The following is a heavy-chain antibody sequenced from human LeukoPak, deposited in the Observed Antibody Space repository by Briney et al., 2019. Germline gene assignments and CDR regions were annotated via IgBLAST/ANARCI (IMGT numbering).Heavy chain of an antibody. Sequence: GGSLRLSCAASGFTFSSYAMSWVRQAPGKGLEWVSAIGGDAVSTYYADSVKGRFSLSRDNSKNTLYLQMNSLRADDTAVYYCAKDLWKADYWGQGTLVTVSS. J-gene: IGHJ4*02. D-gene: IGHD3-3*01. CDR3: AKDLWKADY. V-gene: IGHV3-23*01. CDR2: IGGDAVST. CDR1: GFTFSSYA.